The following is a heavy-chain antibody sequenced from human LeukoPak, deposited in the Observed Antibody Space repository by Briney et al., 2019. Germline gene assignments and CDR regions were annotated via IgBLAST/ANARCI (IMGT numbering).Heavy chain of an antibody. D-gene: IGHD2-15*01. J-gene: IGHJ5*02. V-gene: IGHV4-59*01. Sequence: SETLSLTCTVSGGSISSYYWSWIRQPPGKGLERIGYTYYSGSTNYNPSLKSRVTISADTSKNKFSLKLSSVTAADTAVYYCARIGRYCSGGSCYSGWFDPWGQGTLVTVSS. CDR3: ARIGRYCSGGSCYSGWFDP. CDR1: GGSISSYY. CDR2: TYYSGST.